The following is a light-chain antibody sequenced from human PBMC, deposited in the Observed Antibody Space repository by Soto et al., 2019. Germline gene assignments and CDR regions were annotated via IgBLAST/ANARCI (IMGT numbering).Light chain of an antibody. V-gene: IGLV2-8*01. J-gene: IGLJ2*01. Sequence: QSALTQPPSASGSPGQSVTVSCTGTSSDVGGYNYVSWYQQHPGKAPKLMIYEVSKRPSGVPDRFSASKSGNTASLTVSGLQAEDEADYFCSSYAGDSSYVVFGGGTKLTVL. CDR3: SSYAGDSSYVV. CDR1: SSDVGGYNY. CDR2: EVS.